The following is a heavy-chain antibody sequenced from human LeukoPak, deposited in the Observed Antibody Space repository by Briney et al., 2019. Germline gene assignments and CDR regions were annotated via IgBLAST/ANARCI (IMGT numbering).Heavy chain of an antibody. CDR2: INHSGST. D-gene: IGHD3-3*01. CDR1: GGSFSGYY. J-gene: IGHJ6*03. CDR3: ARGPSAFVYYYMDV. V-gene: IGHV4-34*01. Sequence: SETLSLTCAVYGGSFSGYYWSWIRHPPGKGLEWIGEINHSGSTNYNPSLKSRVTISVDTSKNQSSPKLSSVTAADTAVYYCARGPSAFVYYYMDVWGKGTTVTVSS.